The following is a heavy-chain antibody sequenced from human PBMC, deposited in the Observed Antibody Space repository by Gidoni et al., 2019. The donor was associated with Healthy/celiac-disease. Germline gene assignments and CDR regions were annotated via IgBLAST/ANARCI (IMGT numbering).Heavy chain of an antibody. J-gene: IGHJ6*02. D-gene: IGHD1-26*01. V-gene: IGHV1-69*09. CDR2: VIPILGIA. Sequence: QVQLVQSGAEVKKPGSSVKGSCKDSGGTFSSYAISWVRQAPGQGLEWMGRVIPILGIAHYAPKFQGRVPITADKSTSTAYMELSSLRSEDTAVYYCARWGDSGCYYYGMDVWGQGTTVTVSS. CDR1: GGTFSSYA. CDR3: ARWGDSGCYYYGMDV.